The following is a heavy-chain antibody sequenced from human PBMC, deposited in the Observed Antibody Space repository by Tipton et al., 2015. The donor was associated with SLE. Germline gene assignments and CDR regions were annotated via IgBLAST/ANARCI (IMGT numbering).Heavy chain of an antibody. J-gene: IGHJ5*02. CDR2: IYYSGST. V-gene: IGHV4-39*07. Sequence: TLSLTCTVSGGSISSSSYYWAWIRQPPGKGLEWIGSIYYSGSTYYNPSLKSRVTISGDTSKNQFSLKLSSVTAADTAVYYCARVRDFFDTSAAYSGWFDPWGQGTLVTVSS. D-gene: IGHD3-22*01. CDR1: GGSISSSSYY. CDR3: ARVRDFFDTSAAYSGWFDP.